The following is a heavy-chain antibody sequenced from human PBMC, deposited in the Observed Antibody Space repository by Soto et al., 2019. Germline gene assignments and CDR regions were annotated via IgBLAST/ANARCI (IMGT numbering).Heavy chain of an antibody. J-gene: IGHJ6*02. V-gene: IGHV1-8*01. D-gene: IGHD1-26*01. CDR2: MNPNSGNT. Sequence: GASVKVSCKASGYTFTSYDINWVRQATGQGLEWMGWMNPNSGNTGYAQKFQGRVTMTRNTSISTAYMELSSLRSEDTAVYYCARGFYSGSSLYYYYYGMDVWGQGTTVTVSS. CDR3: ARGFYSGSSLYYYYYGMDV. CDR1: GYTFTSYD.